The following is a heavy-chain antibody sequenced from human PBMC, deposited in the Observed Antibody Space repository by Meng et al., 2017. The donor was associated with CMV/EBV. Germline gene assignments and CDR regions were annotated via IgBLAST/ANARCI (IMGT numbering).Heavy chain of an antibody. CDR3: AREDCSSTSCYTGYYGMDV. D-gene: IGHD2-2*02. Sequence: GESLKISCAASGFTFSSYWMSWVRQAPGKGLEWVANIKQDGSEKYYVDSVKGRFTISRDNAKNSLYPQMNSLRAEDTAVYYCAREDCSSTSCYTGYYGMDVWGQGTTVTVSS. J-gene: IGHJ6*02. CDR2: IKQDGSEK. V-gene: IGHV3-7*01. CDR1: GFTFSSYW.